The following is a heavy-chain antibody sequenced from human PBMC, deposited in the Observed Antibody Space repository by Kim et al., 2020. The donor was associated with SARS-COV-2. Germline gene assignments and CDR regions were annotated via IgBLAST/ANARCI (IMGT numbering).Heavy chain of an antibody. D-gene: IGHD3-3*01. CDR1: GGSFSGYY. Sequence: SETLSLTCAVYGGSFSGYYWSWIRQPPGKGLEWIGEINHSGSTNYNPSLKSRVTISVDTSKNQFSLKLSSVTAADTAVYYCARAAGITIFGVVIPFDYWGQGTLVTVSS. CDR2: INHSGST. V-gene: IGHV4-34*01. J-gene: IGHJ4*02. CDR3: ARAAGITIFGVVIPFDY.